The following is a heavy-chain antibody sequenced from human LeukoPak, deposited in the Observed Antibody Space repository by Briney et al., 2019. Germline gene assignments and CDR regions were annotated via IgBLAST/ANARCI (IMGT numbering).Heavy chain of an antibody. D-gene: IGHD3-16*01. Sequence: PSETLSLTCTVSGGSISSSSYYWGWIRQPPGKGLEWIGSIYYSGSTYYNPSLKSRVTISVDTSKNQFSLKLSSVTAADTAVYYCARALGGARSFDYWGQGTLVTVSS. CDR1: GGSISSSSYY. CDR3: ARALGGARSFDY. J-gene: IGHJ4*02. V-gene: IGHV4-39*07. CDR2: IYYSGST.